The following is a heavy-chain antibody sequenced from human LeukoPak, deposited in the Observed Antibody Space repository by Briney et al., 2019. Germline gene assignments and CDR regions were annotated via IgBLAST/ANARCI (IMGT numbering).Heavy chain of an antibody. CDR1: GFTLTDYY. CDR2: ISRGGSSGGGST. Sequence: GGSLRLSCEVSGFTLTDYYMTWIRQAPGKGLEWVSYISRGGSSGGGSTYYPDSLKGRVPISRDHPKNSLYLQMNSLSADDTAVYYCAKSPTPKTTVLFDYWGQGTLVTVSS. CDR3: AKSPTPKTTVLFDY. D-gene: IGHD4-17*01. V-gene: IGHV3-11*01. J-gene: IGHJ4*02.